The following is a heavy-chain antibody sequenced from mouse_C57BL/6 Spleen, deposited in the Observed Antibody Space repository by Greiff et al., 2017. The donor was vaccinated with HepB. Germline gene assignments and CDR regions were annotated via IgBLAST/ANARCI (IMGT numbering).Heavy chain of an antibody. V-gene: IGHV5-17*01. D-gene: IGHD2-5*01. CDR3: AREAYYSNYDAMDY. CDR1: GFTFSDYG. Sequence: EVKLMESGGGLVKPGGSLKLSCAASGFTFSDYGMHWVRQAPEKGLEWVAYISSGSSTIYYADTVKGRSTISRDNAKNTLFLQMTSLRSEDTAMYYCAREAYYSNYDAMDYWGQGTSVTVSS. J-gene: IGHJ4*01. CDR2: ISSGSSTI.